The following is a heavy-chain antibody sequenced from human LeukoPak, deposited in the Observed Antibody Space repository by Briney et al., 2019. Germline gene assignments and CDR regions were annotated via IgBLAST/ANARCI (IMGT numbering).Heavy chain of an antibody. V-gene: IGHV4-39*01. D-gene: IGHD1-26*01. CDR2: IYYSGST. CDR3: ARGRPYSGGYHLDY. J-gene: IGHJ4*02. Sequence: SETLSPTCTISGDSTSSDRYYGGWVRQPPGTGLEWIGNIYYSGSTYYNPSLKSRVTMSVDTSKNQFFLKLNSVTAADTAVYYCARGRPYSGGYHLDYWGQGTLVTVSP. CDR1: GDSTSSDRYY.